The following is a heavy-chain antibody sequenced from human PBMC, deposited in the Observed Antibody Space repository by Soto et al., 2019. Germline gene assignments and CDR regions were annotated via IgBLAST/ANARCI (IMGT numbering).Heavy chain of an antibody. CDR2: ISSSSSYI. CDR3: ARDGTVPTIDYYYYYMDV. J-gene: IGHJ6*03. Sequence: ESGGGLVKPGGSLRLSCAASGFTFSSYSMNWVRQAPGKGLEWVSSISSSSSYIYYADSVKGRFTISRDNAKNSLYLQMNSLRAEDTAVYYCARDGTVPTIDYYYYYMDVWRKGTTVTVSS. CDR1: GFTFSSYS. D-gene: IGHD4-17*01. V-gene: IGHV3-21*01.